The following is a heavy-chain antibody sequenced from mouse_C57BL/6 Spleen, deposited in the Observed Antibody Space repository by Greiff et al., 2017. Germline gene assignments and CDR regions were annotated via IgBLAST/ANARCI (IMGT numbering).Heavy chain of an antibody. V-gene: IGHV14-4*01. Sequence: VQLKESGAELVRPGASVKLSCTASGFNIKDDYMHWVKQRPEQGLEWIGWIDPENGDTEYASKFQGKATITADTSSNTAYLQLSSLTSEDTAVYYCTGTAQASSFAYWGQGTLVTVSA. J-gene: IGHJ3*01. CDR3: TGTAQASSFAY. D-gene: IGHD3-2*02. CDR1: GFNIKDDY. CDR2: IDPENGDT.